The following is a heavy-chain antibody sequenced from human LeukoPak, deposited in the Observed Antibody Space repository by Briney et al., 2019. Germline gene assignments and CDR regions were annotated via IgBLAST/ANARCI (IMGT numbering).Heavy chain of an antibody. CDR2: INHSGST. CDR1: GGSFSGYY. CDR3: ASSDFWSGYSHYYYYGMDV. J-gene: IGHJ6*02. D-gene: IGHD3-3*01. V-gene: IGHV4-34*01. Sequence: SETLSLTCAVYGGSFSGYYWSWIRQPPGKGLEWIGEINHSGSTNYNPSLKRRVTISVDTSKNQFSLKLSSVTAADTAVYYCASSDFWSGYSHYYYYGMDVGGQGTTVTVSS.